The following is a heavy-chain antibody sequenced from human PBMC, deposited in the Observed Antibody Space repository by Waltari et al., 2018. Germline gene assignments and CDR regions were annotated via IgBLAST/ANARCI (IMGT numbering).Heavy chain of an antibody. CDR2: VKHTRGT. CDR3: ARVLLRGEHTRTVTTGQYYNYGMDV. Sequence: QVQLQQWGAGLLKPSETLSLTCAVYGGSFSGYYWSWTRQPPGKGLEWIGEVKHTRGTNTNPAFKRRVPITLDTSKNQFSLKLGSGTAADTAVYYCARVLLRGEHTRTVTTGQYYNYGMDVWGQGTTVTVSS. CDR1: GGSFSGYY. D-gene: IGHD4-4*01. J-gene: IGHJ6*02. V-gene: IGHV4-34*01.